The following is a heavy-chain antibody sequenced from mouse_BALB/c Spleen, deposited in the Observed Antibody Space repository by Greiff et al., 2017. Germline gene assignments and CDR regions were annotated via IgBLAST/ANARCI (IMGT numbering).Heavy chain of an antibody. CDR1: GYTFTSYW. Sequence: QVQLQQPGAELVKPGASVKLSCKASGYTFTSYWMHWVKQRPGQGLEWIGEINPSNGRTNYNEKFKSKATLTVDKSSSTAYMQLSSLTSEDSAVYYCAGLRQVDYWGQGTLVTVSA. J-gene: IGHJ3*01. CDR2: INPSNGRT. D-gene: IGHD2-2*01. V-gene: IGHV1S81*02. CDR3: AGLRQVDY.